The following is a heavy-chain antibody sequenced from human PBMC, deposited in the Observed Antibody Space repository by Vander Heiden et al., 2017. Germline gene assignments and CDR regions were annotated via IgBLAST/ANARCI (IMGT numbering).Heavy chain of an antibody. Sequence: QVQLLQSRSEVRRPWSSVKLSCQASGGTVNHNAVAWVRQVPGQGFEWMGSIIPMFGTLNYAQQLKGRVTITADESTNTVYMEMRSLISADTAVYYCVRALRTAWFDPWGQGTLVTVSS. CDR3: VRALRTAWFDP. D-gene: IGHD5-18*01. CDR1: GGTVNHNA. V-gene: IGHV1-69*18. CDR2: IIPMFGTL. J-gene: IGHJ5*02.